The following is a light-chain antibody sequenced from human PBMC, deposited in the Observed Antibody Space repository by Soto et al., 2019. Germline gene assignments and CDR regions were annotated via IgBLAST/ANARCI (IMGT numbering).Light chain of an antibody. CDR3: SSYAANNNYVV. Sequence: QSALTQPPSASGSRGQSVTISCTGTSSDVGGYDYVSWYQQHPGRAPKLMIYEVTKRPSGVPDRFSGSKSGNTASLTVSGLQADDEADYYCSSYAANNNYVVFGGGTKLTVL. V-gene: IGLV2-8*01. J-gene: IGLJ2*01. CDR2: EVT. CDR1: SSDVGGYDY.